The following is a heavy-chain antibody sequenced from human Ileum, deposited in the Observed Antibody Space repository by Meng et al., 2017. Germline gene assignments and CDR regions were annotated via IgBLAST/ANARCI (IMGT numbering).Heavy chain of an antibody. V-gene: IGHV4-4*02. J-gene: IGHJ4*02. CDR3: ARHGGYSQDF. Sequence: QGLVCPTGTLSLTSAVSSDSIRSNTYYRWVRQPPGKGLEWIGQISHSGSAYYNPSLKRRVTMSVDKSKSQFSLMLTSVTASDTAIYYCARHGGYSQDFWGQGTLVTVSS. CDR2: ISHSGSA. D-gene: IGHD4-23*01. CDR1: SDSIRSNTY.